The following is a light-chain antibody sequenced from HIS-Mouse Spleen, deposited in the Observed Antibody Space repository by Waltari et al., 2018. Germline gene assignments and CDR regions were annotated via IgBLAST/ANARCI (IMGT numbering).Light chain of an antibody. Sequence: DIQMTQSPSSLSASVGDRVTITCRASQSISSYLNWYQQKPGKAPKPLIYAASSLQSGVPSRLSGSGSGTDFTLTISSLQPEDFATYYCQQSYSTPYTFGQGTKLEIK. CDR2: AAS. V-gene: IGKV1-39*01. J-gene: IGKJ2*01. CDR1: QSISSY. CDR3: QQSYSTPYT.